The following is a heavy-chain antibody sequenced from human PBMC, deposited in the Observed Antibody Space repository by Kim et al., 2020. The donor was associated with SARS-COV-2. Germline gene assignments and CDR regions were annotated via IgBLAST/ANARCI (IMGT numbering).Heavy chain of an antibody. Sequence: GGSLRLSCAASGFTFDDYAMHWVRQAPGKGLEWVSGISWNSGSIGYADSVKGRFTISRDNAKNSLYLQMNSLRAEDTALYYCAKDSSSWSSLDYWGQGTLVTVSS. CDR3: AKDSSSWSSLDY. CDR2: ISWNSGSI. J-gene: IGHJ4*02. V-gene: IGHV3-9*01. D-gene: IGHD6-13*01. CDR1: GFTFDDYA.